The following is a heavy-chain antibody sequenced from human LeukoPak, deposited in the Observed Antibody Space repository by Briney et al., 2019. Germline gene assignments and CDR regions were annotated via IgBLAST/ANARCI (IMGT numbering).Heavy chain of an antibody. V-gene: IGHV1-8*03. D-gene: IGHD6-13*01. CDR2: MNPNSGDT. Sequence: ASVKVSCKASGYTFTSLDINWVRQATGQGLEWMGWMNPNSGDTAYAQNFQGRVTISRTTSQSTAYMELSSLRAEDTAVYYCARDPASSYSSSWYRDYWGQGTLVTVSS. CDR3: ARDPASSYSSSWYRDY. CDR1: GYTFTSLD. J-gene: IGHJ4*02.